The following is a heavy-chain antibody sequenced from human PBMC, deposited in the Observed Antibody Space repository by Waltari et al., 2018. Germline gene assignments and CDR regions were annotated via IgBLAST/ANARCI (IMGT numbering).Heavy chain of an antibody. V-gene: IGHV3-23*03. J-gene: IGHJ4*02. CDR3: AKEITGYSSGPDY. CDR2: IYSGGSST. D-gene: IGHD6-19*01. Sequence: EVQLLESGGGLVQPGGSLRLSCAASGFTFSSYAMSWVRQAPGKGLEWVSVIYSGGSSTYYADSVKCRFTISRDNSKNTLYLQMNSLRAEDTAVYYCAKEITGYSSGPDYWGQGTLVTVSS. CDR1: GFTFSSYA.